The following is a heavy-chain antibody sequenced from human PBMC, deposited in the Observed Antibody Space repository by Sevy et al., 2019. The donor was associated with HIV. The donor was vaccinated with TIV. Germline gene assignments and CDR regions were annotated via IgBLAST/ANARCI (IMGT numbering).Heavy chain of an antibody. Sequence: GGCLRLSCAASGFIFSNYWMGWVRQAPGKGLEWVANIKQDGSERHYVDSVKGRFIISRDNAKNSLYLQMNSLRAEDTAVYYCARRYFDYWGQGTLVTVSS. J-gene: IGHJ4*02. CDR1: GFIFSNYW. CDR3: ARRYFDY. CDR2: IKQDGSER. V-gene: IGHV3-7*04.